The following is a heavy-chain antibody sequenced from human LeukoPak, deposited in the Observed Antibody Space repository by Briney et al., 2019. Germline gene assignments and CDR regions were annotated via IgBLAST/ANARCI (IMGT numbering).Heavy chain of an antibody. V-gene: IGHV1-69*13. Sequence: GASVKVSCKASGGTFISYAISWVRQAPGQGLEWMGGIIPIFGTANYAQKFQGRVTITADESTSTAYMELSSLRSEDTAVYYCARGMGDYYYYGMDVWGQGTTVTVSS. D-gene: IGHD1-26*01. J-gene: IGHJ6*02. CDR3: ARGMGDYYYYGMDV. CDR2: IIPIFGTA. CDR1: GGTFISYA.